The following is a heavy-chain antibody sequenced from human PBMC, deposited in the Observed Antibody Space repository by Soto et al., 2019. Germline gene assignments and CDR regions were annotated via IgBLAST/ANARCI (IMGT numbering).Heavy chain of an antibody. J-gene: IGHJ4*02. CDR1: GFTFSSYS. CDR3: ARSHEEQLAGGGDY. D-gene: IGHD6-6*01. V-gene: IGHV3-21*01. CDR2: ISSSSSYI. Sequence: EVQLVESGGGLVKPGGSLRLSCAASGFTFSSYSMNWVRQAPGKGLEWVSSISSSSSYIYYADSVKGRFTISRDNAKNSLYLQMNSLRAEDTAVYYCARSHEEQLAGGGDYWGQGTLVTVSS.